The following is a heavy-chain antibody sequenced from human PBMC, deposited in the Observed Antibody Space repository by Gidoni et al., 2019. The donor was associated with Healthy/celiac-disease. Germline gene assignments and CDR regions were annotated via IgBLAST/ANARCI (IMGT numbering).Heavy chain of an antibody. CDR1: GYTFTSYA. Sequence: QVQLVQSGAEVKKPGASVKVSCKASGYTFTSYAMHWVRQAPGQRREWMGWINAGNGNTKYSQKFQGRVTITRDTSASTAYMELSSLRSEDTAVYYCARNPVYGFGEFYFDYWGQGTLVTVSS. V-gene: IGHV1-3*01. CDR3: ARNPVYGFGEFYFDY. J-gene: IGHJ4*02. D-gene: IGHD3-10*01. CDR2: INAGNGNT.